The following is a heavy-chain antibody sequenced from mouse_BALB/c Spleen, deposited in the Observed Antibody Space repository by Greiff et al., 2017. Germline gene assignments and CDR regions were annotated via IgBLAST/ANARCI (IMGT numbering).Heavy chain of an antibody. J-gene: IGHJ4*01. CDR3: ARQMTARATGGYYYAMDY. Sequence: QVQLQQSGAELARPGASVKLSCKASGYTFTSYWMQWVKQRPGQGLEWIGAIYPGDGDASYNQKFKGKATMTVDKSSSTAYMELARLTSEDSAIYYCARQMTARATGGYYYAMDYWGQGTSVTVSS. CDR2: IYPGDGDA. D-gene: IGHD3-2*01. CDR1: GYTFTSYW. V-gene: IGHV1-87*01.